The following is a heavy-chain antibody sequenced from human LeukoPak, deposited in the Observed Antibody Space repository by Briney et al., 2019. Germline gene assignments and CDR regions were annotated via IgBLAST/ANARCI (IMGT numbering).Heavy chain of an antibody. J-gene: IGHJ3*02. CDR2: IYYSGGT. Sequence: SETLSLTCTASGGSISNYYWSWIRQPPGKGLEWIGYIYYSGGTNYNPSLKSRVTISVDTSKNQFSLKLSSVTAADTAVYYCAREISDRGRTGAFDIWGQGTMVTVSS. CDR1: GGSISNYY. CDR3: AREISDRGRTGAFDI. V-gene: IGHV4-59*01. D-gene: IGHD1-14*01.